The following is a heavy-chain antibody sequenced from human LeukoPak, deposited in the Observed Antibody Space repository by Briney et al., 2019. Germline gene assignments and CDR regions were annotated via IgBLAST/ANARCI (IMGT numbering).Heavy chain of an antibody. D-gene: IGHD3-9*01. Sequence: SETLSLTCTVSDYSISSGYGYYWGWIRQPPGKGLEWIGNIYHSGITYYNHFNSSLKSRVTISIDTSKNQFSLRLTSVTAADTAVYYCARRRLRYLYFDYWGQGTLVTVSS. CDR1: DYSISSGYGYY. V-gene: IGHV4-38-2*02. CDR2: IYHSGIT. CDR3: ARRRLRYLYFDY. J-gene: IGHJ4*02.